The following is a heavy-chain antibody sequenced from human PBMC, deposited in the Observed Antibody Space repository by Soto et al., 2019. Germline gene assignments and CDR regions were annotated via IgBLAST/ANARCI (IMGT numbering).Heavy chain of an antibody. V-gene: IGHV3-23*01. CDR2: ISDSGGIT. CDR1: GFTLSNYA. D-gene: IGHD2-2*01. CDR3: AKDNIVVVPAAFQSAFAI. J-gene: IGHJ3*02. Sequence: GGSLRLSCAASGFTLSNYAMTWVRQAPGKGLEWVSSISDSGGITYYADSVKGRFTISRDNSRNTLYLQMNSLRAEDTAVYYCAKDNIVVVPAAFQSAFAIWGQGTMVTVSS.